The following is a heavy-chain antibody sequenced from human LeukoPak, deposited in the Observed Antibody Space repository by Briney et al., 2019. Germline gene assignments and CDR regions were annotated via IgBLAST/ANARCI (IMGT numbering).Heavy chain of an antibody. V-gene: IGHV3-11*04. CDR1: GFTFSDNY. Sequence: GGSLRLSCAASGFTFSDNYMSWIRQAPGKGLEWVSYISSSGSTIYYADSVKGRFTISRDNAKNSLYLQMNSLRAEDTAVYYCARDKSYSTLPGTSRNWFDPWGQGTLVTVSS. CDR3: ARDKSYSTLPGTSRNWFDP. D-gene: IGHD1-14*01. CDR2: ISSSGSTI. J-gene: IGHJ5*02.